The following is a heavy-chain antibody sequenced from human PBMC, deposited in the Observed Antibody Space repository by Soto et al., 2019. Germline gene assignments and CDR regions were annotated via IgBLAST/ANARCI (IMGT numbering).Heavy chain of an antibody. Sequence: QVQLQESGPGLVKPSGTLSLTCAVSGDSISNSRWWTWVRQPPGKGLEWIGDIFHSGDTNYNPSLKCRVIISVDKSQNQFSLKVSSVTAAHTAVYKCAYSTGWYRHDVWGQGTLVTISS. V-gene: IGHV4-4*02. J-gene: IGHJ3*01. D-gene: IGHD6-19*01. CDR2: IFHSGDT. CDR1: GDSISNSRW. CDR3: AYSTGWYRHDV.